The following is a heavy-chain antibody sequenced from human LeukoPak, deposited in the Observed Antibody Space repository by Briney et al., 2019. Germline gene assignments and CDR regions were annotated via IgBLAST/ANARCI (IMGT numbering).Heavy chain of an antibody. J-gene: IGHJ6*03. D-gene: IGHD6-13*01. Sequence: PSETLSLTCTVSGGPISSGSYYWSWIRQPAGKGLEWIGRIYTSGSTNYNPSLKSRVTISVDTSKNQFSLKLSSVTAADTAVYYCARTRYSSSWSRRYYYYYMDVWGKGTTVTVSS. CDR1: GGPISSGSYY. V-gene: IGHV4-61*02. CDR2: IYTSGST. CDR3: ARTRYSSSWSRRYYYYYMDV.